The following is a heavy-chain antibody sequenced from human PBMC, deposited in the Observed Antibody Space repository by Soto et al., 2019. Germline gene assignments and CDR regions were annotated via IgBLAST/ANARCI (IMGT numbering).Heavy chain of an antibody. Sequence: QVQLQESGPGLVKPSGTLSLTCVVSGGSISSSNWWSWVRQPPGKGLEWLGEIYHSGSTNYNPSRKSRVTISLDKSKTHFSLKLSSVTAADTAVYYCASGRLSGAYLEYWGQGTLVTVSS. J-gene: IGHJ4*02. CDR1: GGSISSSNW. CDR3: ASGRLSGAYLEY. D-gene: IGHD4-17*01. V-gene: IGHV4-4*02. CDR2: IYHSGST.